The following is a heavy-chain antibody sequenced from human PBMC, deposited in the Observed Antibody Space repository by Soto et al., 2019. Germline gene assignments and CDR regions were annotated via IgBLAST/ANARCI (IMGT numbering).Heavy chain of an antibody. Sequence: SETLSLTCTVSGGSISTNHFYWGWIRQTPGKGQEWIGSIFYSGNTYYNPSLNSRVTVSVDTSRNQFSLKLTSVTAADTAVYYCARGSGGYGSGRGWFDPWGQGTLVTVSS. D-gene: IGHD3-10*01. V-gene: IGHV4-39*01. J-gene: IGHJ5*02. CDR3: ARGSGGYGSGRGWFDP. CDR1: GGSISTNHFY. CDR2: IFYSGNT.